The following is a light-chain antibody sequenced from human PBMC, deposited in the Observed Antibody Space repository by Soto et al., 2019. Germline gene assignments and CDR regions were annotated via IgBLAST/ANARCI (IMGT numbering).Light chain of an antibody. CDR2: DVT. V-gene: IGLV2-8*01. CDR1: SSDVGAYKY. J-gene: IGLJ2*01. Sequence: QSALTQPPSASGSPGQSVTNSCTGTSSDVGAYKYVSWYQQYPGKAPKLLIYDVTERPSGVPDRFSGSKSGNTASLTVSGLQVEDEADYYCSSHAGSSVVFGVGTKLTVL. CDR3: SSHAGSSVV.